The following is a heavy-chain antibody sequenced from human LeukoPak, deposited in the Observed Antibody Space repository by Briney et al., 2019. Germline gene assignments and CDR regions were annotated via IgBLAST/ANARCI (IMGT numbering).Heavy chain of an antibody. D-gene: IGHD3-3*01. V-gene: IGHV3-73*01. Sequence: GGSLRLSCAASGFTFSGSAMHWVRQASGKGLEWVGRIRSKANSYATAYAASVKGRFTISRDDSKNTAYLQMNSLKTEDTAVYYCTRRMTSGHYYFDYWGQGTLVTVFS. J-gene: IGHJ4*02. CDR1: GFTFSGSA. CDR3: TRRMTSGHYYFDY. CDR2: IRSKANSYAT.